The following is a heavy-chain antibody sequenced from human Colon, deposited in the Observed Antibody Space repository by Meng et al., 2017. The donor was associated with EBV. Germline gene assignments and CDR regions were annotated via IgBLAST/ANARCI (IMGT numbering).Heavy chain of an antibody. CDR3: ARLDRTYYYNGLDV. V-gene: IGHV4-39*01. D-gene: IGHD1-7*01. CDR2: IYYSGDS. CDR1: GFSISSSSYY. Sequence: QVQLQESGPGLVKPSETLSLTCSVSGFSISSSSYYWGWIRQPPGKGLEWLGSIYYSGDSYYNPSLKSRLTISVDTSKNQLSLKLSSVTAADTAVYYCARLDRTYYYNGLDVWGQGTTVTVSS. J-gene: IGHJ6*02.